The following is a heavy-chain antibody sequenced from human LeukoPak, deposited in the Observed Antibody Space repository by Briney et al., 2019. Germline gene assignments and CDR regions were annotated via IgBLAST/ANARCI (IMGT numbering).Heavy chain of an antibody. J-gene: IGHJ4*02. V-gene: IGHV3-7*01. Sequence: PGGSLRLSCAASGFSFSGYWMTWVRQAPGKGLEWVANIKEDGTEKHYVDSVKGRFTISRDNAKNSLYLQMNSLGAEDTAVYYCATTDYGYSYGYDYWGQGTLVTVSS. CDR1: GFSFSGYW. CDR3: ATTDYGYSYGYDY. D-gene: IGHD5-18*01. CDR2: IKEDGTEK.